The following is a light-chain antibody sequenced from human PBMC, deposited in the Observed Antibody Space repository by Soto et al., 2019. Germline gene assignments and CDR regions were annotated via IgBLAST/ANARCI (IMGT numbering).Light chain of an antibody. CDR1: SSDVGGYNY. Sequence: QSALTQPPSASGSPGQSVTISCTGTSSDVGGYNYVSWYQQHPGKAPKLMIYEVSKRPSGVPDRFSGSKSGNTASLTVSGLQAEEEADYYCSSYAGSNNYWVFGGGTKVTVL. J-gene: IGLJ3*02. CDR2: EVS. CDR3: SSYAGSNNYWV. V-gene: IGLV2-8*01.